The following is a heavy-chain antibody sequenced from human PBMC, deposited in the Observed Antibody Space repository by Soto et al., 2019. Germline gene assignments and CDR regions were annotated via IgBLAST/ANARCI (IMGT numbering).Heavy chain of an antibody. J-gene: IGHJ6*02. CDR2: MNPSSGNT. Sequence: ASVKVSCKASGYTFTSYDINWVRHATGQGLEWMGWMNPSSGNTGYAQKFQGRVTMTRNTSISTAYMELSSLRSEDTAVYYCARIGYDFWSGYYSNYYYYGMDVWGQGTTVTVSS. D-gene: IGHD3-3*01. V-gene: IGHV1-8*01. CDR1: GYTFTSYD. CDR3: ARIGYDFWSGYYSNYYYYGMDV.